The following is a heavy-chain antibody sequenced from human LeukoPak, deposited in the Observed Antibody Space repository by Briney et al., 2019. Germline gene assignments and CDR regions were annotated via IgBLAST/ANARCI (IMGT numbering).Heavy chain of an antibody. J-gene: IGHJ4*02. Sequence: ASVKVSCKASGYTFTGYYMHWVRQAPGQGLEWMGRINPNSGGTNYAQKFQGRVTMTRDTSISTAYMELSRLRSDDTAVYYCARTGYSGYDPAIDYWGQGTLVTVSS. D-gene: IGHD5-12*01. CDR1: GYTFTGYY. CDR3: ARTGYSGYDPAIDY. V-gene: IGHV1-2*06. CDR2: INPNSGGT.